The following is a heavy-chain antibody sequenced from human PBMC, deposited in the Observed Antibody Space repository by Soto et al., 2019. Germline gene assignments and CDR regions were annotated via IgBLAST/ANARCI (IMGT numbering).Heavy chain of an antibody. Sequence: SVKVSCKASGGTFSRYAFSWVRQAPGQGPEWMGGISPMYGTANYAQKFQGRVTIIADRSTNTVYMELSSLRSADTDVYYCAKGYGGLWDNWKYYDHASDARGPGTSVTVSS. CDR2: ISPMYGTA. V-gene: IGHV1-69*06. CDR3: AKGYGGLWDNWKYYDHASDA. D-gene: IGHD1-1*01. J-gene: IGHJ6*02. CDR1: GGTFSRYA.